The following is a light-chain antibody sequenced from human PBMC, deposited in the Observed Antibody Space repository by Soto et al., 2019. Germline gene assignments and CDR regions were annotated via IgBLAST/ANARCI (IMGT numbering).Light chain of an antibody. CDR3: SSFTTSYFYV. CDR1: GSDIGAYNY. CDR2: GVT. Sequence: QSVLTQPASVSGSHGQSITISCTGSGSDIGAYNYVSWYQQHPGKAPKLLIHGVTRRPSGVSSRFSASKSAYTASLTISGLQAEDEATYFCSSFTTSYFYVFGPGTKVTV. J-gene: IGLJ1*01. V-gene: IGLV2-14*01.